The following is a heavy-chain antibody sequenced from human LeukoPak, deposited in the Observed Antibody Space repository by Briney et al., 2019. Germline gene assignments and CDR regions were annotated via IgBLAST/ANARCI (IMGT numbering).Heavy chain of an antibody. D-gene: IGHD3-9*01. CDR2: IWYDGSNK. CDR3: ARDSQAYYDILTGYPDY. Sequence: GGSLRLSCAASGFTFSSYGVHWVRQAPGKGLEWVAVIWYDGSNKYYADSAKGRFTISRDNSKNTLYLQMNSLRAEDTAVYYCARDSQAYYDILTGYPDYWGQGTLVTVSS. J-gene: IGHJ4*02. V-gene: IGHV3-33*01. CDR1: GFTFSSYG.